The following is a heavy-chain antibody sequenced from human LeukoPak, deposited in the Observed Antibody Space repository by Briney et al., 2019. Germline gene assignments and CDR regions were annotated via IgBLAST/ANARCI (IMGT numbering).Heavy chain of an antibody. D-gene: IGHD5-18*01. J-gene: IGHJ4*02. CDR3: ATGHSYGYDY. Sequence: GGSLRLSCAASGLTFSDFWMHWVRKPPGKGLGWVALVKGDGRTAIYADSVKGRFTISRDNAKNTLYLQMNSLRADDSGVYYCATGHSYGYDYWGQGVLVTVSS. CDR1: GLTFSDFW. V-gene: IGHV3-74*01. CDR2: VKGDGRTA.